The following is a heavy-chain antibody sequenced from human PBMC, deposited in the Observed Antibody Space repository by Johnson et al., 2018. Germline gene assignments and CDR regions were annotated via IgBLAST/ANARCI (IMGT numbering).Heavy chain of an antibody. CDR2: IIPIFGTA. D-gene: IGHD5-18*01. V-gene: IGHV1-69*01. CDR3: ARARSWGIQLYYYFYGMDV. J-gene: IGHJ6*02. CDR1: GGTFSSYA. Sequence: QVQLVQSGAEVKKPGSSVKVSCKASGGTFSSYAISWVRQAPGQGLEWMGGIIPIFGTANYAQKFQGRVTITADESTSTAYMELSSLRSEDTAVYYCARARSWGIQLYYYFYGMDVWGQGTTVTVSS.